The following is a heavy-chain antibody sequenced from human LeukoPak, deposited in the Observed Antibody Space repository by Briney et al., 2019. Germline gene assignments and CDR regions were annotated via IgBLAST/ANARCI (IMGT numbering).Heavy chain of an antibody. D-gene: IGHD4-17*01. CDR1: GFTFSSYW. CDR2: IKQDGSEK. Sequence: GGSLRLSCAASGFTFSSYWMSWVRQAPGKGLEWVANIKQDGSEKYYVDSVKGRFTISRDNAKNSLYLQMNSLRAEDTAVYYCARGSLNYGDYGPYVSGAFDIWGQGTMVTVSS. J-gene: IGHJ3*02. V-gene: IGHV3-7*01. CDR3: ARGSLNYGDYGPYVSGAFDI.